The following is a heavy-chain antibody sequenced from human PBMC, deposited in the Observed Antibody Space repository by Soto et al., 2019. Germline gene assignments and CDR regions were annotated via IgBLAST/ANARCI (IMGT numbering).Heavy chain of an antibody. CDR2: ISAYNGNT. CDR3: ARDQPLYYDFWSGYRTVGYFDY. V-gene: IGHV1-18*01. Sequence: GASVKVSCKASGYTFTSYGISWVRQAPGQGLEWMGWISAYNGNTNYAQKLQGRVTMTTDTSTSTACMELRSLRSDDTAVYYCARDQPLYYDFWSGYRTVGYFDYWGQGTLVTVSS. J-gene: IGHJ4*02. CDR1: GYTFTSYG. D-gene: IGHD3-3*01.